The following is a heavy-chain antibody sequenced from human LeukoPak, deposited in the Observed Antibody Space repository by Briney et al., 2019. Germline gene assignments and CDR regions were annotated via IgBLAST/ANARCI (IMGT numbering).Heavy chain of an antibody. CDR1: GFTFSSYA. Sequence: PGGSLRLSCSASGFTFSSYAMSWVRQAPGKGLEWVSGVSGRGDRTYYVESVKGRFTISRDNSKSTLYLQMSSLRAEDTAVYYCAKDRYYGSGSYYRPYYFDSWGQGTLVTVS. D-gene: IGHD3-10*01. J-gene: IGHJ4*02. V-gene: IGHV3-23*01. CDR2: VSGRGDRT. CDR3: AKDRYYGSGSYYRPYYFDS.